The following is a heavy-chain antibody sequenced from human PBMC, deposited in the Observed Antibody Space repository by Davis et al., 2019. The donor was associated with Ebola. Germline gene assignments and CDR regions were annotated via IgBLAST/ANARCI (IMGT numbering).Heavy chain of an antibody. CDR3: ARVGEYSSSRHAFDI. V-gene: IGHV4-34*01. J-gene: IGHJ3*02. D-gene: IGHD6-6*01. CDR2: INHSGST. Sequence: PSETLSLTCAVYGGSFSGYYWSWIRQPPGKGLEWIGEINHSGSTNYNPSLKSRVTISVDTSKNQFSLKLSSVTAADTAVYYCARVGEYSSSRHAFDIWGQGTMVTVSS. CDR1: GGSFSGYY.